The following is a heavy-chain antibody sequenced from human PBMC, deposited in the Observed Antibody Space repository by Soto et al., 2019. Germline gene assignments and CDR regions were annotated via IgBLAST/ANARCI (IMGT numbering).Heavy chain of an antibody. CDR2: ITPLYGTK. D-gene: IGHD3-16*01. CDR1: GGTFSSYS. V-gene: IGHV1-69*05. J-gene: IGHJ5*02. Sequence: QVQLVQSGPEVTEPGSSVKVSCKTSGGTFSSYSLNWVRQAPGQGLEWMGVITPLYGTKNYAQRFRSRVTFASDESTLTVFMELTRATADDTAVYFWARGGTLKPFDPWGQGTLVTVSS. CDR3: ARGGTLKPFDP.